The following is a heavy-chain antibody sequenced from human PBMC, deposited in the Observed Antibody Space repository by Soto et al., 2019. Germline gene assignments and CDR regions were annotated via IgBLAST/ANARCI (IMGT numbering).Heavy chain of an antibody. D-gene: IGHD2-15*01. Sequence: QVQMVESGGGVVQPGRSLRLSCAASGFTFSSYAMHWVRQAPGKGLEWVAVISYDGSNKYYADSVKGRFTISRDNSKNTLYLQMNSLRAENTAVYYCARGHHCSGGSGYIADAFDIWGQGTMGPVSS. CDR3: ARGHHCSGGSGYIADAFDI. CDR2: ISYDGSNK. J-gene: IGHJ3*02. V-gene: IGHV3-30-3*01. CDR1: GFTFSSYA.